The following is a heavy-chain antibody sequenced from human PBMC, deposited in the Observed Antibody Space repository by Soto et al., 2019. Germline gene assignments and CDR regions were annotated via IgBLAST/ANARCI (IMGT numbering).Heavy chain of an antibody. Sequence: PGGSLRLSCSASGFTFSSYAMSWVRQAPGKGLEWVSSITSEGDTTFYADSVKGRFTISRDNFKSTLYLQMNSLRAEDTAIYYCARGNSEGARGYYFDYWGQGTLVTVSS. J-gene: IGHJ4*02. CDR1: GFTFSSYA. V-gene: IGHV3-23*01. CDR3: ARGNSEGARGYYFDY. D-gene: IGHD1-26*01. CDR2: ITSEGDTT.